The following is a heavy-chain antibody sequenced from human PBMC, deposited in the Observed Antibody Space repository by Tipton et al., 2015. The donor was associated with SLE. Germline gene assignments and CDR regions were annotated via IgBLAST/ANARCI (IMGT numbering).Heavy chain of an antibody. CDR1: GFTFSSYA. CDR2: ISYDGSNK. CDR3: ARGGAVYYYYYYMDV. Sequence: QLVQSGGGVVQPGRSLRLSCAASGFTFSSYAMHWVRQAPGKGLEWVAVISYDGSNKYYADSVKGRFTISRDNSKNTLYLQINSLKTEDTAVYYCARGGAVYYYYYYMDVWGKGTTVTVSS. J-gene: IGHJ6*03. V-gene: IGHV3-30*04. D-gene: IGHD3-16*01.